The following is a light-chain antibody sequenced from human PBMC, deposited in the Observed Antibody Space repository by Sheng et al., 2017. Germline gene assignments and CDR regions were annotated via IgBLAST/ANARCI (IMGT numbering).Light chain of an antibody. Sequence: DIVLTQSPGNLSLSPGERATLSCRASQSVGSNYLAWYQQIPGQTPRLLIYGASNRATGIPDRFSGSGSGTDFTLTISRLEPEDFAVYYCQQYGTSPQTFGQGTKLEIK. CDR3: QQYGTSPQT. CDR2: GAS. J-gene: IGKJ2*01. CDR1: QSVGSNY. V-gene: IGKV3-20*01.